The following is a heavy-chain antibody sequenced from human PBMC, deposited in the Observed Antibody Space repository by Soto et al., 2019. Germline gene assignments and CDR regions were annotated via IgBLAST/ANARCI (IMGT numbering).Heavy chain of an antibody. D-gene: IGHD6-13*01. CDR3: ARGTAAGADYGMDV. V-gene: IGHV4-4*07. CDR2: IYSSGRT. J-gene: IGHJ6*02. CDR1: GGSISRNY. Sequence: QVQLQASGPGLVKPSETLSLTCTVAGGSISRNYWSGIRQPAGNGLEGSGRIYSSGRTNYNPSLKSRVTMSVDRSKNQVSLKLCSVTAEDTAVYYCARGTAAGADYGMDVWGQGTTVTVSS.